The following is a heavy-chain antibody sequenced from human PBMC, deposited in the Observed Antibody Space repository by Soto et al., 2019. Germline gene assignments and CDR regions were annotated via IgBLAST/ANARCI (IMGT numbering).Heavy chain of an antibody. V-gene: IGHV3-21*01. CDR1: GFTFSSYS. D-gene: IGHD2-15*01. Sequence: GGSLRLSCAASGFTFSSYSMNWVRQAPGKGLEWVSSISSSSSYIYYADSVKGRFTISRDNAKNSLYLQMNGLRAEDTAVYYCARDLYCSGGSCYGWGTFDYWGQGTLVTVSS. CDR2: ISSSSSYI. CDR3: ARDLYCSGGSCYGWGTFDY. J-gene: IGHJ4*02.